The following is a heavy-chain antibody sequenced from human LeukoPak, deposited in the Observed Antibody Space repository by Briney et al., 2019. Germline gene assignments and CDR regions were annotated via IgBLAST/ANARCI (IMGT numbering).Heavy chain of an antibody. J-gene: IGHJ3*02. CDR1: GFTFSTYW. CDR2: INQDGTEK. CDR3: ARDGDSSGYYAAFDI. Sequence: SGGSLRLSCVASGFTFSTYWMTWVRQAPGKGLEWVANINQDGTEKNYVDSVKGRFTISRDNAKNSLYLQMNSLRDEDTAVYYCARDGDSSGYYAAFDIWGQGTMVTVSS. D-gene: IGHD3-22*01. V-gene: IGHV3-7*01.